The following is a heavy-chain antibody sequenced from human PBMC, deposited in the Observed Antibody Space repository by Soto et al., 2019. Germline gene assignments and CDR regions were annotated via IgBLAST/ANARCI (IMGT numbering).Heavy chain of an antibody. V-gene: IGHV4-30-4*01. CDR3: ARGGGGLLLWFGELLSGMDV. Sequence: QVQLQESGPGLVKPSQTLSLTCTVSGGSISSGDYYWSWIRQPPGKGLEWIGYIYYSGSTYYNPSRKSRFTISVDTSKNQFSLKLSSGTAADTAVYYWARGGGGLLLWFGELLSGMDVWGQGTTVTVSS. J-gene: IGHJ6*02. CDR2: IYYSGST. D-gene: IGHD3-10*01. CDR1: GGSISSGDYY.